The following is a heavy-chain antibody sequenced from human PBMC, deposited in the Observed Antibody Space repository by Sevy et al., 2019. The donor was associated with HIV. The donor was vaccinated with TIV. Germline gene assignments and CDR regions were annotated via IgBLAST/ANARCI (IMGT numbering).Heavy chain of an antibody. CDR2: MFYRGRT. Sequence: SETLSLTCTVSGDSFSRDNYYWSWIRQPPGKGLEWIGYMFYRGRTNYNPSLKSRVTISVDTSKNQFSLKLNSVTAADTAVYYCARLSAVSRSYNFDYWGQGTLVTVSS. CDR1: GDSFSRDNYY. D-gene: IGHD4-4*01. CDR3: ARLSAVSRSYNFDY. V-gene: IGHV4-61*01. J-gene: IGHJ4*02.